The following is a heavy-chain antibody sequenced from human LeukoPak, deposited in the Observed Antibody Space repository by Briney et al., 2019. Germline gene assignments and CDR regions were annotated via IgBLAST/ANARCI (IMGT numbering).Heavy chain of an antibody. Sequence: SETLSLTCTVSGGSISSHYWSWIRQPPGKGLEWIAYLFDSVNTKDNPSLQSRLTLSADTSKNQFSLRLSSVTAADTAVYYCATIKRGSIFGYFDSWGQGIKVTVSS. D-gene: IGHD5-18*01. CDR3: ATIKRGSIFGYFDS. CDR2: LFDSVNT. CDR1: GGSISSHY. V-gene: IGHV4-59*11. J-gene: IGHJ4*02.